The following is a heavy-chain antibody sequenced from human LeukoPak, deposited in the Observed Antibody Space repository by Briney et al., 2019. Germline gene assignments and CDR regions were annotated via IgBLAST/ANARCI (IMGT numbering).Heavy chain of an antibody. V-gene: IGHV3-11*04. Sequence: GGSLRLSCAASGFTFSDYYMSWIRQAPGKGLEWVSYISSSGSTIYYADSVKGRFTISRDNAKSSLYLHMNGLRAEDTAVYYCAREGYYASGSLYRAPNDYWGQGTLVTVSS. CDR2: ISSSGSTI. D-gene: IGHD3-10*01. CDR3: AREGYYASGSLYRAPNDY. CDR1: GFTFSDYY. J-gene: IGHJ4*02.